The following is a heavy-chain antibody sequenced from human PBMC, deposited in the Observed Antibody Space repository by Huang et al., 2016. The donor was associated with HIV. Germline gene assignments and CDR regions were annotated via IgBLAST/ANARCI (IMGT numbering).Heavy chain of an antibody. D-gene: IGHD4-17*01. CDR3: AKPSGDYEFFDF. Sequence: QVHLEESGGGVVQPGRPLRLSCTASGFMFSTFGIDGVRQGQGKRLEWVAGISNDGSRKYYVDSVKGRFTISRDKSKNIVYLQMNSLRPEDTAVYYCAKPSGDYEFFDFWGQGTVVTVSS. J-gene: IGHJ4*02. V-gene: IGHV3-30*18. CDR1: GFMFSTFG. CDR2: ISNDGSRK.